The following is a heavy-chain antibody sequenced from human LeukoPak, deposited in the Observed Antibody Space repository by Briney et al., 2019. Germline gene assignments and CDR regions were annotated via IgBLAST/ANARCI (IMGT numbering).Heavy chain of an antibody. CDR2: INHSGST. V-gene: IGHV4-34*01. CDR3: ARRIVVVVAATFTTTSSWFDP. J-gene: IGHJ5*02. D-gene: IGHD2-15*01. Sequence: SETLSLTCAVYGGSLSGYYWGWIRQPPGKGLEWIGEINHSGSTNYNPSLKSRVTISVDTSKNQFSLKLSSVTAADTAVYYCARRIVVVVAATFTTTSSWFDPWGQGTLVTVSS. CDR1: GGSLSGYY.